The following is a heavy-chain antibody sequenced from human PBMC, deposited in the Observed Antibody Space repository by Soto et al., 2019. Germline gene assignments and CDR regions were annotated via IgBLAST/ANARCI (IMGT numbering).Heavy chain of an antibody. Sequence: EVQLVESGGGLVQPGGSLRLSCTASGFTLTNYAMNWVRQAPGKGLEWVSFISSSSGAIFYADSVKGRFTISRDNAKNSLYLQMNMLRDEDTAVYYCARDKSRGRVLFYYMDVWGRGTTVTVSS. V-gene: IGHV3-48*02. CDR2: ISSSSGAI. D-gene: IGHD2-21*01. CDR3: ARDKSRGRVLFYYMDV. CDR1: GFTLTNYA. J-gene: IGHJ6*03.